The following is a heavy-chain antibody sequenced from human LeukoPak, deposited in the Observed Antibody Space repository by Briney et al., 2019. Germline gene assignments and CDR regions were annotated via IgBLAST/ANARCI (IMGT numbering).Heavy chain of an antibody. V-gene: IGHV3-33*01. Sequence: GGSLRLSCAASGFTFSSDGMHWVRQAPGKGLEWVAVIWYDGSNKYYADSVKGRFTISRDNSKNTLYLQMNSLRAEDTAVYYCARDMTTVAPYYYYGMDVWGQGTTVTVSS. J-gene: IGHJ6*02. CDR3: ARDMTTVAPYYYYGMDV. CDR2: IWYDGSNK. D-gene: IGHD4-23*01. CDR1: GFTFSSDG.